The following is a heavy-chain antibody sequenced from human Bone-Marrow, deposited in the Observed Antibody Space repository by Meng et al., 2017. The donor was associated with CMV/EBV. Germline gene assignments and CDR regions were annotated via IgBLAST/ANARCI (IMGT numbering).Heavy chain of an antibody. Sequence: GESLKISCAASGFTFSSYSMNWVRQAPGKGLEWVSSISSSSSYIYYADSVKGRFTISRDNAKNSLYLQMNSLRAEDAAVYYCARHYYGMDVWGQGTTVTVSS. CDR2: ISSSSSYI. CDR1: GFTFSSYS. V-gene: IGHV3-21*01. J-gene: IGHJ6*02. CDR3: ARHYYGMDV.